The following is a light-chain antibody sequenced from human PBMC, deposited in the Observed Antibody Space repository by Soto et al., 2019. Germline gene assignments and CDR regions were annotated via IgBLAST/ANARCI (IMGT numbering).Light chain of an antibody. CDR1: SSNIGSNP. CDR2: GND. V-gene: IGLV1-44*01. Sequence: QSVLTQSPSASGTPGQRVTISCSGSSSNIGSNPVNWYQQLPGTAPKLLIYGNDQRPSGVPDRFSGSKSGNTASLTISGLQAEDEADYYCSSYTSSSTYVFGTGTKVTVL. CDR3: SSYTSSSTYV. J-gene: IGLJ1*01.